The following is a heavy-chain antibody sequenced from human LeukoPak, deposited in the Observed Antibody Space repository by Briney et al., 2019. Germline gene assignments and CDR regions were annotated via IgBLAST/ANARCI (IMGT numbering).Heavy chain of an antibody. D-gene: IGHD6-19*01. CDR3: ARETDIAVAANYFDY. Sequence: ASVKVSCKASGYSFTNYYIHWVRQAPGQGPEWMGIINPSGGGTTYAPKFQGGVTMTKDTSTSTVYMVLSSLGSADTALYYCARETDIAVAANYFDYWGQGTLVTVSS. CDR1: GYSFTNYY. J-gene: IGHJ4*02. V-gene: IGHV1-46*01. CDR2: INPSGGGT.